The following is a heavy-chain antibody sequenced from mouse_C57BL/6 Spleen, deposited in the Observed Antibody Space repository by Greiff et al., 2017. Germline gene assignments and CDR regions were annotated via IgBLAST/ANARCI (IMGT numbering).Heavy chain of an antibody. CDR2: IYPGDGDT. V-gene: IGHV1-80*01. CDR1: GYAFSSYW. Sequence: QVQLQQSGAELVKPGASVKISCKASGYAFSSYWMNWVKQRPGKGLEWIGQIYPGDGDTNYNGKFKGKATLTADKSSSTAYMQLSSLTSEDSAVYFCARGIYYDYDVLYWYFDVWGTGTTVTVSS. D-gene: IGHD2-4*01. J-gene: IGHJ1*03. CDR3: ARGIYYDYDVLYWYFDV.